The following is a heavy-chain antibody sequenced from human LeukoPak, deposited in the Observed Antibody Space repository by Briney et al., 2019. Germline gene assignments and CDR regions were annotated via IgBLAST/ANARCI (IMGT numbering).Heavy chain of an antibody. CDR3: ARVMNYGDYEGEYYFDY. J-gene: IGHJ4*02. Sequence: ASVKVSCKASGGTFSSYAISWVRQAPGQGLEWMGGIIPIFGTANYAQKFQGRVTITADESTSTAYMELSSLRSEDTAVYYCARVMNYGDYEGEYYFDYWGQGTLVTVSS. CDR2: IIPIFGTA. V-gene: IGHV1-69*13. D-gene: IGHD4-17*01. CDR1: GGTFSSYA.